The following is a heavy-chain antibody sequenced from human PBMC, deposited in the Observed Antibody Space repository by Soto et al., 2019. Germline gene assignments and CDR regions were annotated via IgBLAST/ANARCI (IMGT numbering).Heavy chain of an antibody. CDR3: ARSPAVGYCSSTSCYIAAADYYYYYGMDV. CDR2: IIPIFGPA. J-gene: IGHJ6*02. Sequence: SVKVSCKSSGGTFSSHSINWARQAPGQGLEWMGGIIPIFGPANFAKKFQGRVTITADESTTTAYMELRSLRSDDTAVYYCARSPAVGYCSSTSCYIAAADYYYYYGMDVWGQGTTVTVSS. CDR1: GGTFSSHS. D-gene: IGHD2-2*02. V-gene: IGHV1-69*13.